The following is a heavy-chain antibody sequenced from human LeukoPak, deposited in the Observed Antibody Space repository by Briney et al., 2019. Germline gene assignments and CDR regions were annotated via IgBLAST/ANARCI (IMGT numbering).Heavy chain of an antibody. CDR3: ASSPEQLGATPLSAFDY. V-gene: IGHV4-34*01. J-gene: IGHJ4*02. Sequence: TSETLSLTCAVYGGSFSGYYWSWIRQPPGKGLEWIGEINHSGSTNYNPSLKSRVTISVDTSKNQFSLKLSSVTAADTAVYYCASSPEQLGATPLSAFDYWGQGTLVTVSS. CDR1: GGSFSGYY. D-gene: IGHD6-6*01. CDR2: INHSGST.